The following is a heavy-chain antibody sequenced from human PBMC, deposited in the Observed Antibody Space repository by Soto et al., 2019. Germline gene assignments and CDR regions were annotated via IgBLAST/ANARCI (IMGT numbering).Heavy chain of an antibody. J-gene: IGHJ4*02. Sequence: QVQLVESGGGVVQPGRSLRLSCAASGFTFSSYGMHWVRQAPGKGLEWVAVISYDGSNKYYADSVKGRFTISRDNSKNTLYLQMISLRAEDTAVYYCAKDQLAYSYGYFFDYWGQGALVTVSS. CDR1: GFTFSSYG. CDR3: AKDQLAYSYGYFFDY. D-gene: IGHD5-18*01. V-gene: IGHV3-30*18. CDR2: ISYDGSNK.